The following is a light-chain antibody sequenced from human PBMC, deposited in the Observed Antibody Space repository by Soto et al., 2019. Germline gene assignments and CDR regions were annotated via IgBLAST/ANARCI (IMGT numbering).Light chain of an antibody. CDR3: QHYNSYSEA. Sequence: DIQMTQSPSTLSGSVGDRVTITCRASQTISSWLAWYQQKPGKAPKLLIYKASTLKSGVTSRFSGSGSGTEFTLIISSLQPDDFATYYCQHYNSYSEAFGPGTKVELK. J-gene: IGKJ1*01. CDR1: QTISSW. V-gene: IGKV1-5*03. CDR2: KAS.